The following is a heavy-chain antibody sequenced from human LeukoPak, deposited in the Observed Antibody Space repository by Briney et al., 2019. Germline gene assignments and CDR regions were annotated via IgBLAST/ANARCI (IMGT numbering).Heavy chain of an antibody. J-gene: IGHJ4*02. CDR1: GFTFSNYR. CDR2: IKQDGSEK. V-gene: IGHV3-7*01. D-gene: IGHD6-19*01. CDR3: ARDRYSSY. Sequence: GGSLRLSCAASGFTFSNYRMTWVRQAPGKGLEWVANIKQDGSEKYYVDSVKGRVTISRDNTKNSLSLQMNSLRAEDTAVYYCARDRYSSYWGQGTLVTVSS.